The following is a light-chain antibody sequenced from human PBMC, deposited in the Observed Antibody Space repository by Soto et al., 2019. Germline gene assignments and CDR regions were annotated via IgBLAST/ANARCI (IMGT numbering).Light chain of an antibody. CDR2: EVS. CDR1: SSDVGGYNY. V-gene: IGLV2-8*01. CDR3: SSYAGSNNLGV. Sequence: QSALTQPPSASGSPGQSVTISCTGTSSDVGGYNYVSWYPQHPGKAPKLMIYEVSKRPSGVPDRFSGSKSGNTASLTVSGLQAEDEADYYCSSYAGSNNLGVFGTGTKVTVL. J-gene: IGLJ1*01.